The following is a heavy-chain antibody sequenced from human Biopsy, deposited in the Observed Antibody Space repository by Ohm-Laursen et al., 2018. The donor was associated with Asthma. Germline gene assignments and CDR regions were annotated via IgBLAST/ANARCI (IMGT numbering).Heavy chain of an antibody. Sequence: EPSVTASRKNSGYTFNSAGITCVRQAPGQGLEWMGWQRVYNGNTKVAQKLQDRVTMITDTSTSTAYMELRSLRSDDTAVYFCARAVDYSHYYGIDVWGQGTTVTVS. CDR3: ARAVDYSHYYGIDV. V-gene: IGHV1-18*01. D-gene: IGHD3-10*01. J-gene: IGHJ6*02. CDR1: GYTFNSAG. CDR2: QRVYNGNT.